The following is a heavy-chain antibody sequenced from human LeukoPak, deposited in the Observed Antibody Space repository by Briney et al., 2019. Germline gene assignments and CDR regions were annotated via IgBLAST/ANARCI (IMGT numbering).Heavy chain of an antibody. CDR3: TKEYSGSWYWFDS. Sequence: GGSLRLSCAASGFTFSSFAMSWVRQAPGKGLEWVSGISDRGLSTYYADSVKGRLTISRDNSKNTLYLQMNSLRAEDTAVYYCTKEYSGSWYWFDSWGQGTLVIVSS. CDR2: ISDRGLST. J-gene: IGHJ5*01. CDR1: GFTFSSFA. V-gene: IGHV3-23*01. D-gene: IGHD6-13*01.